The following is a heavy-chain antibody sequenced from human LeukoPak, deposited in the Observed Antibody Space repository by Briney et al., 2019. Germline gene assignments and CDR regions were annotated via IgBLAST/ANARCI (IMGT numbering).Heavy chain of an antibody. CDR3: AKEPREYCSSTSCPNWFDS. D-gene: IGHD2-2*01. J-gene: IGHJ5*01. V-gene: IGHV3-23*01. CDR1: GFTFNNYA. Sequence: GGSLRLSCAASGFTFNNYAMSWVRQAPGKGLEWVSSISASGGTTYYADSVKGRFTISRDNSENTLFLQMNSLRAEDTAVYYCAKEPREYCSSTSCPNWFDSWGQGTLVTVSS. CDR2: ISASGGTT.